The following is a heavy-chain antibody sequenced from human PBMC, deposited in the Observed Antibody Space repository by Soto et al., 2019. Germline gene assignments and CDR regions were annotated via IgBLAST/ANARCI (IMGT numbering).Heavy chain of an antibody. V-gene: IGHV3-49*03. J-gene: IGHJ4*02. CDR1: GFAFGYYG. Sequence: GGSLRRSCIGAGFAFGYYGMTWRRQAPGKGLEWVGLIRAKGYGGTTEYAASVKGRFTISRDDSKSVAYLQMNGLKTEDTAVYYCSRAGANYNFWSGYYFGYWGRGTLVTVSS. D-gene: IGHD3-3*01. CDR3: SRAGANYNFWSGYYFGY. CDR2: IRAKGYGGTT.